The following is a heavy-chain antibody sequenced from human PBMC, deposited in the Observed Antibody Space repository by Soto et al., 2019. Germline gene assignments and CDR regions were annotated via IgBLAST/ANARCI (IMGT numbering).Heavy chain of an antibody. CDR2: IIPIYGTP. V-gene: IGHV1-69*01. J-gene: IGHJ5*02. CDR1: GGTFSSYA. D-gene: IGHD3-3*01. CDR3: ARAVRGVGVVNFFGWFDP. Sequence: QVQLVQSGAEVKKPGSSVKVSCKASGGTFSSYAISWVRQAPAQGLEWMGGIIPIYGTPSYAQKFQGRVTITADESTSTAYMELSSLISEDPAVYYCARAVRGVGVVNFFGWFDPWGQGTLVIVSS.